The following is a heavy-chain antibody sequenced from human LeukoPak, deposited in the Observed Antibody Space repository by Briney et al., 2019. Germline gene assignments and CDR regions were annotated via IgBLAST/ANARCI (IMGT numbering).Heavy chain of an antibody. D-gene: IGHD2-15*01. CDR3: ARGCSRAACPYYFDY. Sequence: PGGSLRLSCAASGFTFSSYAMHWVRQAPGKGLEWVAFISYDGSNKYYADSVKGRFTISRDNAKNSLFLQMNSLRAEDTALYYCARGCSRAACPYYFDYWGQGTLVTVSS. J-gene: IGHJ4*02. CDR2: ISYDGSNK. V-gene: IGHV3-30*04. CDR1: GFTFSSYA.